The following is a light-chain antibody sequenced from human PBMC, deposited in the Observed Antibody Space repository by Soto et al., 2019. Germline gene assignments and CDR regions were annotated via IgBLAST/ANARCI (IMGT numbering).Light chain of an antibody. Sequence: SALTQPASVSGSPGQAITVSCSGTSSDIGAHNFVSWYQQHPGKAPKLIIYEVINRPSGVSDRFSGSKSGNTASLTISGLQSEDEADYYCNSYTTSNTFVFGSGTKVT. CDR2: EVI. V-gene: IGLV2-14*03. J-gene: IGLJ1*01. CDR3: NSYTTSNTFV. CDR1: SSDIGAHNF.